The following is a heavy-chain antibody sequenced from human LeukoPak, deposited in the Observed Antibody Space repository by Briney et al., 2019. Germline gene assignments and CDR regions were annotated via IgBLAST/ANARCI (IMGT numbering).Heavy chain of an antibody. CDR3: ATEKDTYYGMDV. Sequence: ASVKVSCKVSGYTPTELSMHWVRQAPGKGLEWMGGFDPEDGETIYAQKFQGRVTMTEDTSTDTAYMELSSLRSEDTAVYYCATEKDTYYGMDVWGQGTTVTVSS. CDR1: GYTPTELS. D-gene: IGHD2-15*01. CDR2: FDPEDGET. J-gene: IGHJ6*02. V-gene: IGHV1-24*01.